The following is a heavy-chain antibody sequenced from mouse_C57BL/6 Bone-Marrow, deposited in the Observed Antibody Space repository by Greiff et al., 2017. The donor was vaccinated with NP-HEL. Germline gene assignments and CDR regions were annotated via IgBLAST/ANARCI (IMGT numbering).Heavy chain of an antibody. CDR1: GYTFTDYE. D-gene: IGHD2-4*01. CDR2: IDPETGGT. Sequence: VQLQQSGAELVRPGASVTLSCKASGYTFTDYEMHWVKQTPVHGLEWIGAIDPETGGTAYNQKFKGKAILTADKSSSTAYMELRSLTSEDSAVYYCTREGLRVFAYWGQGTLVTVSA. V-gene: IGHV1-15*01. CDR3: TREGLRVFAY. J-gene: IGHJ3*01.